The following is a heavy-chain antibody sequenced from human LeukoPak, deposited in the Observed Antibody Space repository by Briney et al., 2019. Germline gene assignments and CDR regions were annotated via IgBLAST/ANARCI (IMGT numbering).Heavy chain of an antibody. J-gene: IGHJ5*02. D-gene: IGHD3-10*01. Sequence: ASVTVSCKASGYTFTSYYMHWVRQAPGQGLEWMGIINPSGGSTIYAQKFQGRVTMTRDTSTSTVYMELSSLRSEDTAVYYCARAPYGSGSYYTTTFDPWGQGTLVTVSS. CDR2: INPSGGST. CDR3: ARAPYGSGSYYTTTFDP. V-gene: IGHV1-46*01. CDR1: GYTFTSYY.